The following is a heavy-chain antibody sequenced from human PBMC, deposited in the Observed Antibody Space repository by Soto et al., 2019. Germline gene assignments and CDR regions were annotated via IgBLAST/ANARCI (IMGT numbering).Heavy chain of an antibody. V-gene: IGHV3-9*01. CDR2: ISWNSKSK. Sequence: EVQLVESGGTLVQPGRSLRLSCATSGFMFADYAMHWVRQAQGKGLEWVSGISWNSKSKDYADAGRGRFTISRDNAKKSLYLQMNTLRAEDTALYYCAKDIESSCRAYYAMDVWGQGTTVTVSS. J-gene: IGHJ6*01. CDR1: GFMFADYA. D-gene: IGHD2-2*01. CDR3: AKDIESSCRAYYAMDV.